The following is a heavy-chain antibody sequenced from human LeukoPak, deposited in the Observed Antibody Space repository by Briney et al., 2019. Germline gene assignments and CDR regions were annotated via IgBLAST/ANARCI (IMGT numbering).Heavy chain of an antibody. J-gene: IGHJ4*02. Sequence: ASVKVSCKASGYTCIDYGVSWVRQAPGQGLEWMGWISTYNGHTYYAQKLQGRVTMTTDTSTSTAYMELRSLRSDDTAVYYCASDAAAAGPFDYWGQGTLVTVSS. CDR3: ASDAAAAGPFDY. V-gene: IGHV1-18*01. CDR1: GYTCIDYG. D-gene: IGHD6-13*01. CDR2: ISTYNGHT.